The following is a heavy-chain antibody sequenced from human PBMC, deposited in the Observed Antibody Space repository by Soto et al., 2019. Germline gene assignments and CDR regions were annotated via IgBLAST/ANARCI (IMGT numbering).Heavy chain of an antibody. D-gene: IGHD5-12*01. CDR2: IFSNDEK. CDR3: SLGLDRWLQFEFDY. V-gene: IGHV2-26*01. J-gene: IGHJ4*02. Sequence: QVTLKESGPVLVKPTETLTLTCTVSGFSLSNARMGVSWIRQPPGKALEWLAHIFSNDEKSYSTSLKSRLTISKDNSKSQVVLTMTNLDPVDTATYYWSLGLDRWLQFEFDYWGQGTLVTVSS. CDR1: GFSLSNARMG.